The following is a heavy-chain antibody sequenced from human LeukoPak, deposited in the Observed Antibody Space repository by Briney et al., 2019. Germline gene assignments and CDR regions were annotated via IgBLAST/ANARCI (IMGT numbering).Heavy chain of an antibody. J-gene: IGHJ4*02. D-gene: IGHD2-8*02. CDR1: GFTFASYG. V-gene: IGHV3-30*02. Sequence: GGSLRLSCAASGFTFASYGMHWVRHAPGKGLEWVALIRYDGTNEYYTDSVKGRFTISKDNSKNTLYLQMNSLRAEDTAVYYCTRNQGYCTGGGCYIDYWGQGTLVTVSS. CDR3: TRNQGYCTGGGCYIDY. CDR2: IRYDGTNE.